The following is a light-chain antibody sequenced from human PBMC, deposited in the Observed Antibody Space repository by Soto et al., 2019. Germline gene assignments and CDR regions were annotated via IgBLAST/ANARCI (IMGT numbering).Light chain of an antibody. Sequence: DIVMTQSPASLAVSLGERATIFCMSSQSLLHSNGYNYLAWYQQKPGQVPRLLIYGASTRATGIPARFSGSGSGTEFTLTISSLQSEDFAVYYCQQYNNWPPITFGQGTRLEIK. V-gene: IGKV3-15*01. CDR1: QSLLHSNGYNY. CDR3: QQYNNWPPIT. J-gene: IGKJ5*01. CDR2: GAS.